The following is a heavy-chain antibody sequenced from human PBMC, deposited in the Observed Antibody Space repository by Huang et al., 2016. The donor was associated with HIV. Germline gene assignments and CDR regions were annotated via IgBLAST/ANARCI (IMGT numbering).Heavy chain of an antibody. D-gene: IGHD2-15*01. CDR3: ATSTPDVGAGVLRSAFDI. CDR1: GYTVSELS. CDR2: VEPEEGEK. Sequence: QVQLVESGAELKKPGASVRVSCKVSGYTVSELSLHWVRQAPEKGLEWVGGVEPEEGEKISAQGLQGIGPVTEDPSTDTAYMELSSLRPEDTAVYYCATSTPDVGAGVLRSAFDIWGQGTMVTVSS. V-gene: IGHV1-24*01. J-gene: IGHJ3*02.